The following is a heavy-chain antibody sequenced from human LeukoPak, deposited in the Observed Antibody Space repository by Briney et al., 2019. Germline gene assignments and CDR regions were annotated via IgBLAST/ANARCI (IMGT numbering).Heavy chain of an antibody. CDR3: ARADGIVGATVWFDP. CDR1: GGSISSQY. Sequence: SETLSLTCTVSGGSISSQYWSWIRQPAGKGLEWIGRIYASGSTNYNPSLKSRVTISVDTSKNQFSLKLSSVTAADTAVYYCARADGIVGATVWFDPWGQGTLVTVSS. J-gene: IGHJ5*02. D-gene: IGHD1-26*01. CDR2: IYASGST. V-gene: IGHV4-4*07.